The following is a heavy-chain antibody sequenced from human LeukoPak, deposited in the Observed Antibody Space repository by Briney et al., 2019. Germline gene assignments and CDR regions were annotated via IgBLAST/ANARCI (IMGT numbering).Heavy chain of an antibody. Sequence: ASVKVSCKVSGYTLTELSKHWVRHAPGKGHEWMGGFDPEDGETIYAQKFQGRVTMTEDTSTDTAYMELSSLRSEDTAVYYCATLSRVATIDYFDYWGQGTLVTVSS. CDR3: ATLSRVATIDYFDY. CDR1: GYTLTELS. D-gene: IGHD5-12*01. CDR2: FDPEDGET. V-gene: IGHV1-24*01. J-gene: IGHJ4*02.